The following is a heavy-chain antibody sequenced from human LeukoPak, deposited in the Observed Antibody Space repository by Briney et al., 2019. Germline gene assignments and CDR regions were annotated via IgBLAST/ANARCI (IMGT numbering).Heavy chain of an antibody. J-gene: IGHJ3*02. D-gene: IGHD4-17*01. CDR1: GFTFSSYG. CDR2: IHYDGSNE. Sequence: GGSLRLSCAASGFTFSSYGMHWVRQAPGKGLEWVALIHYDGSNEYYADSVKGRFTISRDNSKNTLYLQMNSLRAEDTAMYYCAREGLREALDIWGQGTKVTVSS. V-gene: IGHV3-30*02. CDR3: AREGLREALDI.